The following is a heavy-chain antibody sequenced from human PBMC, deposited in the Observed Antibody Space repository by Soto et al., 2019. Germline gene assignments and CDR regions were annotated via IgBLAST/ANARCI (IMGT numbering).Heavy chain of an antibody. J-gene: IGHJ4*02. V-gene: IGHV3-53*01. D-gene: IGHD3-10*01. CDR2: IYSGGYT. Sequence: EVQLVESGGGLIQPGGSLRLSCAVSGFTVSNNYMSWVRQAPGKGLEGVSVIYSGGYTAYGDSVKGRFTISRDNSKTTQYIQKKSRGADVGAWYFWATDRGGGGYWGQGTLVTVSS. CDR1: GFTVSNNY. CDR3: ATDRGGGGY.